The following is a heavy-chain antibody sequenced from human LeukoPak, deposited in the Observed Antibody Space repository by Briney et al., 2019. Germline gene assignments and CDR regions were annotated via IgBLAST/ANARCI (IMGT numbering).Heavy chain of an antibody. CDR2: IYTSGST. CDR1: GGPISSGSYY. Sequence: PSETLSLTCTVSGGPISSGSYYWSWIRQPAGKGLEWIGRIYTSGSTNYNPSLKSRVTISVDTPKNQFSLKLSSVTAADTAVYYCARGAVPAAIIDNWFDPWGQGTLVTVSS. J-gene: IGHJ5*02. D-gene: IGHD2-2*02. CDR3: ARGAVPAAIIDNWFDP. V-gene: IGHV4-61*02.